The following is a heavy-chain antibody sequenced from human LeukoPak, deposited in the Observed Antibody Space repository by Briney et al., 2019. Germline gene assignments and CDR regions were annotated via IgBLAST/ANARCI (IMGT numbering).Heavy chain of an antibody. CDR1: GFTFSSYE. CDR2: ISSGASTI. Sequence: PGGSLRLSCVASGFTFSSYEMNWVRQAPGKGLEWVSYISSGASTICYADSVKGRFTISRDNAKNSLYLQMNSLRAEDTAVYYCARDPGYSSSWPNPFDYWGQGTLVTVSS. V-gene: IGHV3-48*03. J-gene: IGHJ4*02. CDR3: ARDPGYSSSWPNPFDY. D-gene: IGHD6-13*01.